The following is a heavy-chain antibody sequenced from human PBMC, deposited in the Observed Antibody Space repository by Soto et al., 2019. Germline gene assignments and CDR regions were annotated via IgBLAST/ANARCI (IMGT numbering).Heavy chain of an antibody. V-gene: IGHV4-39*01. J-gene: IGHJ4*02. CDR3: ARPYCSGGSCYEEFDY. Sequence: SETLSLTCTVSGGSISSSSYYWGWIRQPPGKGLEWIGSIYYSGSTYYNPSLKSRVTISVDTSKNQFSLKLSSVTAADTAVYYCARPYCSGGSCYEEFDYWGQGTLVTVSS. CDR2: IYYSGST. D-gene: IGHD2-15*01. CDR1: GGSISSSSYY.